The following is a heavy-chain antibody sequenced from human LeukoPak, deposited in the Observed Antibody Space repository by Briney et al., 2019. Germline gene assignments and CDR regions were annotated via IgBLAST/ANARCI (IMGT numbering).Heavy chain of an antibody. CDR1: GGSISSYY. V-gene: IGHV4-59*04. CDR2: IYHSGIT. Sequence: SETLSLTCTVSGGSISSYYWGWIRQPPGKGLEWIGNIYHSGITYYNLYNPSLKSRVIISVDTSKNHFSLKLSSVTAADTAVYFCATLLSSSYYFDYWGQGTLVTVSS. D-gene: IGHD3-10*02. CDR3: ATLLSSSYYFDY. J-gene: IGHJ4*02.